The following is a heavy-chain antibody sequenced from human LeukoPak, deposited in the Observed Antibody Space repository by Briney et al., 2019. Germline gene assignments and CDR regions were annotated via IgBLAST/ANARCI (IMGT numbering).Heavy chain of an antibody. J-gene: IGHJ4*02. CDR2: IYPGHSDT. CDR1: GYSSTSYW. Sequence: GESLKFSCKASGYSSTSYWICWVRQMPAKGLEWMGIIYPGHSDTRYSPSFQGQVTISAVTSISTAYLQWSSLKASDTGMYYCATVRTYGDYAMNYWGQGTMVTVSS. CDR3: ATVRTYGDYAMNY. D-gene: IGHD4-17*01. V-gene: IGHV5-51*01.